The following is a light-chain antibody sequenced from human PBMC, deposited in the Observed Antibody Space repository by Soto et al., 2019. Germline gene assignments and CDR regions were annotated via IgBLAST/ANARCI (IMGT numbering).Light chain of an antibody. CDR3: SSYTSSSTYV. Sequence: QSALTQPASVSGSPGQSITISCSATSSNVGGYNYVSWYQQHPGKAPKLMIYDVSNRPSGVSNRFSGSKSGNTASLNISGLQAEDEADYYCSSYTSSSTYVFGTGTKLTVL. CDR1: SSNVGGYNY. CDR2: DVS. V-gene: IGLV2-14*01. J-gene: IGLJ1*01.